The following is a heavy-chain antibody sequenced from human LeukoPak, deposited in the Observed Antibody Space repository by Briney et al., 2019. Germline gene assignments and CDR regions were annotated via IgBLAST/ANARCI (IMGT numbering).Heavy chain of an antibody. CDR3: ARVTGTMIVPEDFGFDY. J-gene: IGHJ4*02. CDR2: INPNSGGT. D-gene: IGHD3-22*01. Sequence: ASVKVSCKASGYTFTGYYMHWVRQAPGQGLEWMGWINPNSGGTNYAQEFQGRVTMTRDTSISTAYMELSRLRSDDTAVYYCARVTGTMIVPEDFGFDYWGQGTLVTVSS. V-gene: IGHV1-2*02. CDR1: GYTFTGYY.